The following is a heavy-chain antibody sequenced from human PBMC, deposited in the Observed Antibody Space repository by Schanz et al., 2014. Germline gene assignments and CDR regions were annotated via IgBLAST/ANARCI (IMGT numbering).Heavy chain of an antibody. V-gene: IGHV1-8*01. Sequence: QVQLVQSGAEVKKPGASVKVSCKASGYTLTNFDINWVRQAPGQGLEWMGWMNPNSGTTGYAQKFQGRVTMTRNTSTSTAYMELRGLRSDDTAVYYCARGGVEMATIRDAFDLWGQGTMVTVS. CDR3: ARGGVEMATIRDAFDL. J-gene: IGHJ3*01. D-gene: IGHD3-3*01. CDR1: GYTLTNFD. CDR2: MNPNSGTT.